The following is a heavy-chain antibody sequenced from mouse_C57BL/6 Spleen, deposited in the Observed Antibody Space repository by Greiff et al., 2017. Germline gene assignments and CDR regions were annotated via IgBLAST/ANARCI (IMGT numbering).Heavy chain of an antibody. CDR3: ARDSNSFAY. J-gene: IGHJ3*01. CDR2: IAPNSGGT. CDR1: GYTFNSYW. D-gene: IGHD2-5*01. Sequence: QVQLQQPGAELVKPGASVKLSCKASGYTFNSYWMPWVKQRPGRGLEWIGRIAPNSGGTKYNEKFKSKATLTVDKPSSTAYMQRSSLTSEDSAVYYCARDSNSFAYWGQGTLVTVSA. V-gene: IGHV1-72*01.